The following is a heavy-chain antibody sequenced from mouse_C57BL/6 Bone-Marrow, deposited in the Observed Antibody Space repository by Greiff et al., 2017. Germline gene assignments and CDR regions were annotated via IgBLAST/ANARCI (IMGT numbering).Heavy chain of an antibody. J-gene: IGHJ1*03. Sequence: QVQLQESGAELARPGASVKLSCKASGYTFTSYGISWVKQRTGQGLEWIGEIYPRSGNTYYNEKFKGKATLTADKSSSTAYMELRSLTSEDSAVYFCARARYWYFDVWGTGTTVTVSS. V-gene: IGHV1-81*01. CDR1: GYTFTSYG. CDR2: IYPRSGNT. CDR3: ARARYWYFDV.